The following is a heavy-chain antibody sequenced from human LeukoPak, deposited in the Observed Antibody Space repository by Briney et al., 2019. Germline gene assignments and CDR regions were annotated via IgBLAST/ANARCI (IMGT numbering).Heavy chain of an antibody. CDR2: ISAYNGNT. V-gene: IGHV1-18*01. D-gene: IGHD3-3*01. J-gene: IGHJ4*02. CDR1: GYTFTSYG. Sequence: GASVKVSCKASGYTFTSYGISWVRQAPGQGLEWMGWISAYNGNTNYAQKLQGRVTMTTDTSTSTAYMELRSLRSDDTAVYYCARGDYYDFWSGGPPSFDYWGQGTLVTVSS. CDR3: ARGDYYDFWSGGPPSFDY.